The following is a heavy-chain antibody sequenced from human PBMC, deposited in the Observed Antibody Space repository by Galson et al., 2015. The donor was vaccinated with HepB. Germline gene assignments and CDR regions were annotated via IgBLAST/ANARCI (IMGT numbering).Heavy chain of an antibody. D-gene: IGHD1-1*01. Sequence: SLRLSCAASGFTFSSYAIHWVRQAPGKGLEWVAVISFDGNKNSLVDSVKGRFTVSRDNSQNTLFLQMNSLTVEDTGVYYCARSRPTRFHYYYGMDVWGQGTTVTVS. CDR1: GFTFSSYA. CDR3: ARSRPTRFHYYYGMDV. CDR2: ISFDGNKN. V-gene: IGHV3-30*04. J-gene: IGHJ6*02.